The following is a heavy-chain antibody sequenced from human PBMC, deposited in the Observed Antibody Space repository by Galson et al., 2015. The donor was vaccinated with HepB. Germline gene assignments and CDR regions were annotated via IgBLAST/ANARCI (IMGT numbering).Heavy chain of an antibody. V-gene: IGHV3-23*01. J-gene: IGHJ4*02. CDR3: AKSSVLQLWPRGGQFDY. Sequence: SLRLSCAASEFNFNIFAMNWARQVPGKGLEWVSSISGSGGSTYYADSVKGRFTISRDNSKNTLYLQMNSLRAEDTAVYYCAKSSVLQLWPRGGQFDYWGQGTLVTVSS. CDR2: ISGSGGST. CDR1: EFNFNIFA. D-gene: IGHD2-21*01.